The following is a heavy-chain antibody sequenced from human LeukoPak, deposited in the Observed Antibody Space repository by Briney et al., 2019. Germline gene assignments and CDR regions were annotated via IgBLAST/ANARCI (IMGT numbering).Heavy chain of an antibody. CDR3: ARDQGYNWNYGSLDAFDI. V-gene: IGHV1-2*02. J-gene: IGHJ3*02. Sequence: ASVKVSCKASGYTFTCYYMHWVRQAPGQGLEWMGWINPNSGGTNYAQKFQGRVTMTRDTSISTAYMELSRLRSDDTAVYYCARDQGYNWNYGSLDAFDIWGQGAMVTVSS. CDR2: INPNSGGT. CDR1: GYTFTCYY. D-gene: IGHD1-7*01.